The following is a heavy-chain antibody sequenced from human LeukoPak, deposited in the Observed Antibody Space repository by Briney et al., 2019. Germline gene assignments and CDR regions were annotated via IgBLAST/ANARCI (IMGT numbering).Heavy chain of an antibody. J-gene: IGHJ3*02. CDR1: GGSIRNYY. V-gene: IGHV4-59*01. Sequence: SETLSLTCTVSGGSIRNYYWSWIRQPPGKGLEWIGYIYYSGTSNYSPSLYSLVTMSVDTSKNQFSLKLTSVSAADTAVYYCARGANFGDSGLDAFDIWGQGTMVTVSS. CDR3: ARGANFGDSGLDAFDI. CDR2: IYYSGTS. D-gene: IGHD4-17*01.